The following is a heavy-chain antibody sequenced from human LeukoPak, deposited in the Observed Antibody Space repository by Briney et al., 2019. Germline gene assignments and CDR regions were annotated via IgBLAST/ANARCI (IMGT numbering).Heavy chain of an antibody. CDR3: ARGSWIQLWLRYSNWFVP. CDR2: INHSGST. V-gene: IGHV4-34*01. Sequence: PSETLSLTCAVYGGSFSGYYWSWIRQPPGKGLEWIGEINHSGSTNYNPSLKSRVTISVDTSKNQFSLKLSSVTAADTAVYYCARGSWIQLWLRYSNWFVPWGQGTLVTVCS. CDR1: GGSFSGYY. J-gene: IGHJ5*02. D-gene: IGHD5-18*01.